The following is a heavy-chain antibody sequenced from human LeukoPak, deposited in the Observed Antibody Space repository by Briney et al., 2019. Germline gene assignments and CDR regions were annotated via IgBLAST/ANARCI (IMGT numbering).Heavy chain of an antibody. CDR1: GFTFSDYA. V-gene: IGHV3-49*04. Sequence: GGSLRLSCTTSGFTFSDYAMTWVRQAPGKGLEWVGFIRNKANGGTADYAASVKGRFTISRDDSKTIAYPQMNSLKTEDTAVYYCTRAYSTGWLGINDYWGQGALVTVSS. J-gene: IGHJ4*02. D-gene: IGHD6-19*01. CDR3: TRAYSTGWLGINDY. CDR2: IRNKANGGTA.